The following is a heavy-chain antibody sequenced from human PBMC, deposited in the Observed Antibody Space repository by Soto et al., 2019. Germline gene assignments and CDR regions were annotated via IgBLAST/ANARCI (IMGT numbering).Heavy chain of an antibody. D-gene: IGHD2-2*01. Sequence: SWVRQPPGKGLEWIGEIYHSGGTSYNPSLKSRVTISLDKSKNQFSLKLSSVTAADTAVYYCARFPAAIDSYGMDVWGQGTTVTVSS. CDR2: IYHSGGT. V-gene: IGHV4-4*02. CDR3: ARFPAAIDSYGMDV. J-gene: IGHJ6*02.